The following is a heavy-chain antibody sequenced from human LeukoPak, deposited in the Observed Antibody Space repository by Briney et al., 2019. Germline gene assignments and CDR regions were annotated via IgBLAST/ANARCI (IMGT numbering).Heavy chain of an antibody. CDR3: AKEGGWNAGLDS. J-gene: IGHJ4*02. CDR1: GYTFTGYF. D-gene: IGHD1-1*01. Sequence: RASVKVSCKASGYTFTGYFIHWVRQAPGQGLEWMGRVNPNLIGTNYAQKFQGRVTMTRDTSISTAYMELSSLRSDDTAVYYCAKEGGWNAGLDSWGQGTLVTVSS. V-gene: IGHV1-2*06. CDR2: VNPNLIGT.